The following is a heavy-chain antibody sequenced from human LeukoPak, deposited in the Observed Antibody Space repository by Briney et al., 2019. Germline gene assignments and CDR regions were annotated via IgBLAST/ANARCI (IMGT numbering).Heavy chain of an antibody. Sequence: GSLSLSCAASGFPFSSYAMHWVRQAPGKGLAWVAVISYDGSNKYYADSVKGRFTISRDNSKNTLYLQMNSLRAEDTAVYYCARIPPHDYVDAFDIWGQGTMVTVSS. V-gene: IGHV3-30-3*01. CDR2: ISYDGSNK. J-gene: IGHJ3*02. CDR1: GFPFSSYA. CDR3: ARIPPHDYVDAFDI. D-gene: IGHD4-17*01.